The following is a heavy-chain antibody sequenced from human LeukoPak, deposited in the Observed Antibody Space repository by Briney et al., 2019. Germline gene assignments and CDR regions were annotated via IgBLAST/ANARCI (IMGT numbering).Heavy chain of an antibody. D-gene: IGHD2-15*01. J-gene: IGHJ4*02. CDR2: IIPIFGTA. Sequence: SVKVSCKASGGTFSSYAISWVRQAPGQGLEWMGRIIPIFGTANYAQKFQGRVTITTDESTSTAYMELSSLRSEDTAVYYWARVGSYCSGGSCRQYYFDYWGQGNLVTVSS. CDR1: GGTFSSYA. V-gene: IGHV1-69*05. CDR3: ARVGSYCSGGSCRQYYFDY.